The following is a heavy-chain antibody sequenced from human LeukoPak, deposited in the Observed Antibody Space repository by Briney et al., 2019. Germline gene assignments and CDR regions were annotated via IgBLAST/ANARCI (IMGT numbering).Heavy chain of an antibody. CDR3: ARGYVYCSGGSCYSEMSPFDY. CDR1: GGSISIYY. CDR2: IYYSGST. J-gene: IGHJ4*02. Sequence: SETLSLTCTVSGGSISIYYWSWIRQPPGKGLEWIGYIYYSGSTNYNPSLKSRVTISVDTSKNQFSLKLSSVTAADTAVYYCARGYVYCSGGSCYSEMSPFDYWGQGTLVTVSS. V-gene: IGHV4-59*01. D-gene: IGHD2-15*01.